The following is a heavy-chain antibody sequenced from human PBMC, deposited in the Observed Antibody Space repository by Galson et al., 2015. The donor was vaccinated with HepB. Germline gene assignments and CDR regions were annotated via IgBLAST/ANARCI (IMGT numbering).Heavy chain of an antibody. Sequence: SETLSLTCSVSGDSINNNYWGWIRQSPGKGLEWIGYIYSNGVTNFSPSLKSRLTMSLDTSKNQFSLWLHSVTAADTALYYCAQLGRMMRYCSYPACSSNYHYSYYVSVWGKGTTVTVSS. CDR3: AQLGRMMRYCSYPACSSNYHYSYYVSV. V-gene: IGHV4-4*08. CDR2: IYSNGVT. J-gene: IGHJ6*03. CDR1: GDSINNNY. D-gene: IGHD2-15*01.